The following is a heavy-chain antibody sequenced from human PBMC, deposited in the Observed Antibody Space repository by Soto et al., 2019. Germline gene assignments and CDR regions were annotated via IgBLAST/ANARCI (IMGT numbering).Heavy chain of an antibody. D-gene: IGHD6-19*01. Sequence: EVQLVESGGGLVKPGGSLRLSCAASGFTFSSYSMNWVRQAPGKGLEWVSSISSSSSYIYYADSVKGRFTISRDNAKNSLYLQMNSLRAEDTAVNYCARDPSSGWLFDYWGQGTLVTVSS. J-gene: IGHJ4*02. CDR3: ARDPSSGWLFDY. CDR2: ISSSSSYI. CDR1: GFTFSSYS. V-gene: IGHV3-21*01.